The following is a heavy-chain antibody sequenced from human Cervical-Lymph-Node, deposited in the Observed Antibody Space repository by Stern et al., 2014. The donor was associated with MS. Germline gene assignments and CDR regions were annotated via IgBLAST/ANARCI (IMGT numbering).Heavy chain of an antibody. J-gene: IGHJ4*02. Sequence: VQLVESGAEVKKPGESLRISCKGSGYSFTSYWISWVRQMPGKGLEWMGRIDPSDSYTNYSPSFQGHVTISADKSISTAYLQWSSLKASDTAMYYCARIPAQYSSGWYSDYWGQGTLVTVSS. CDR1: GYSFTSYW. CDR3: ARIPAQYSSGWYSDY. CDR2: IDPSDSYT. V-gene: IGHV5-10-1*03. D-gene: IGHD6-19*01.